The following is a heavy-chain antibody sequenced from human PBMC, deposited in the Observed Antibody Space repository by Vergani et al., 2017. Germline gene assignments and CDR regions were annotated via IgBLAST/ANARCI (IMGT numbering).Heavy chain of an antibody. CDR1: GGSLSPSSYY. CDR2: IYYSGST. Sequence: QLQLQESGPGLVKPSETLSLTCTVSGGSLSPSSYYWGWIRQPPGKGLEWIGSIYYSGSTYYNPSLKSRVTRSVDTSKNQFSLKRTSVTAADTAVYYCASESKGIAAAGPYYYYGMDGWGQGTTVTVSS. D-gene: IGHD6-13*01. CDR3: ASESKGIAAAGPYYYYGMDG. J-gene: IGHJ6*02. V-gene: IGHV4-39*01.